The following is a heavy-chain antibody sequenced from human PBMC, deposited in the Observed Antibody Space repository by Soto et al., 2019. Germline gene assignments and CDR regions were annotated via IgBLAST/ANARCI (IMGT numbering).Heavy chain of an antibody. CDR2: ISHSGST. J-gene: IGHJ5*02. CDR3: ARWFDP. V-gene: IGHV4-30-2*01. CDR1: GGSISSGGYS. Sequence: SETLSLTCAVSGGSISSGGYSWSWIRQPPGKGLEWIGYISHSGSTYYNPSLKSRVTISVDRSKNQFSLKLSSVTAADTAVYYCARWFDPWGQGTLVTSPQ.